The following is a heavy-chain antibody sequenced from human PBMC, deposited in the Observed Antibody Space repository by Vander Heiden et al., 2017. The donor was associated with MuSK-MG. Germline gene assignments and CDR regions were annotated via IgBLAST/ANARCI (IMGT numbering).Heavy chain of an antibody. Sequence: EVQLVESGGGLVKPGGSLRLSCAASGFTFRSYSLNWVRQAPGKGLEWVSSISSSSSYIYYADSVKGRFTISRDNAKNSLYLQMNSLRAEDTAVYYCASCFNPIPVSRDDYGDYPPPPDYYYGMDVWGQGTTVTVSS. J-gene: IGHJ6*02. V-gene: IGHV3-21*01. CDR1: GFTFRSYS. CDR3: ASCFNPIPVSRDDYGDYPPPPDYYYGMDV. D-gene: IGHD4-17*01. CDR2: ISSSSSYI.